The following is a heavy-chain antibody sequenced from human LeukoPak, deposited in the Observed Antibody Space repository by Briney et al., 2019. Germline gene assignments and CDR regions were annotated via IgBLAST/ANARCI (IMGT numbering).Heavy chain of an antibody. CDR1: GFTFSSYA. CDR3: ARCSEVRGLDYYYYYYMDV. Sequence: PGGSLRLSCAASGFTFSSYAMSWVRQAPGKGLEWVSAISGSGGSTYYADSVKGRFTISRDNSKNTLYLQMNSLRAEDTAVYYCARCSEVRGLDYYYYYYMDVWGKGTTVTISS. J-gene: IGHJ6*03. V-gene: IGHV3-23*01. CDR2: ISGSGGST. D-gene: IGHD3-10*01.